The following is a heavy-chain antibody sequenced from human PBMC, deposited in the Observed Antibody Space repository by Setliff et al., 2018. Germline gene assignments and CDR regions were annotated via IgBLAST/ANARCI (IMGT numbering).Heavy chain of an antibody. CDR2: INQSGST. Sequence: LSLTCEVSGASFSDYYWTWIRQSPGKGLEWIGEINQSGSTNYNPSLKSRVTMSVDTSKNQFSLKLSSVTAADTAVYYCARHAIAMSTIISYFDCWGHGTLVTVSS. V-gene: IGHV4-34*01. J-gene: IGHJ4*01. D-gene: IGHD1-1*01. CDR3: ARHAIAMSTIISYFDC. CDR1: GASFSDYY.